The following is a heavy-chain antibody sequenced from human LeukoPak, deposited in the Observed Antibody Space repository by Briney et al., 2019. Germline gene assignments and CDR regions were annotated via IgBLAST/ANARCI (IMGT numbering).Heavy chain of an antibody. CDR3: ARCNSNYVSWFDP. J-gene: IGHJ5*02. CDR2: IYYSGST. V-gene: IGHV4-59*11. D-gene: IGHD4-11*01. CDR1: GGSISSLY. Sequence: PSETLSLTCSVSGGSISSLYWCWIRQPPGKGLEWIGYIYYSGSTNYNPSLKSRVTISVDTSKNQSSLNLTSVTVADTAVYYCARCNSNYVSWFDPWGQGTLVTVSS.